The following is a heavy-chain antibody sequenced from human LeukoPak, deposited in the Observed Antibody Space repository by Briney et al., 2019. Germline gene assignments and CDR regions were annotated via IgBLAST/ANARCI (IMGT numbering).Heavy chain of an antibody. CDR3: ARGRVRITMVRGVTHFDY. CDR1: GGPYSGYY. Sequence: PSATLSLTCAVYGGPYSGYYWSWIRQPPGKGLEWIGEINHSGSTNHNPSLKSQVPISVDTSKNQFSLKLSSVSAADTAVYYCARGRVRITMVRGVTHFDYWGQGTLVTVSS. CDR2: INHSGST. V-gene: IGHV4-34*01. J-gene: IGHJ4*02. D-gene: IGHD3-10*01.